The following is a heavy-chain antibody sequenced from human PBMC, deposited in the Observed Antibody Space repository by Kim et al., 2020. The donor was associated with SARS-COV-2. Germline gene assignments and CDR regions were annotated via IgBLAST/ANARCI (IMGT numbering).Heavy chain of an antibody. J-gene: IGHJ4*02. Sequence: GGSLRLSCAASGFTFSDYAMSWVRQAPGKGLEWVSVIYSSGSNTYYADSVKGRLTISRDNSKNTLYLQMNSLRAEDTAVYYCAKVITGTTWYFDYWGQGTLVTVSS. D-gene: IGHD1-7*01. V-gene: IGHV3-23*03. CDR1: GFTFSDYA. CDR3: AKVITGTTWYFDY. CDR2: IYSSGSNT.